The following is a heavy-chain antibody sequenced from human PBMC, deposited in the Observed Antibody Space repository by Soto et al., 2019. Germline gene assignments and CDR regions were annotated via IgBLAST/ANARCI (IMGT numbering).Heavy chain of an antibody. D-gene: IGHD3-22*01. J-gene: IGHJ4*02. CDR3: ASRNYDDESGYYYFDS. Sequence: SETLCLTCTFSVGSIRCGAYSWSWIRQQPGKGLEWIGFIFYSGTTYYNPSLQSRVIISGDMSESQFSLKLTSVTAADTAVYYCASRNYDDESGYYYFDSWGQGTMVTVSS. CDR2: IFYSGTT. V-gene: IGHV4-31*03. CDR1: VGSIRCGAYS.